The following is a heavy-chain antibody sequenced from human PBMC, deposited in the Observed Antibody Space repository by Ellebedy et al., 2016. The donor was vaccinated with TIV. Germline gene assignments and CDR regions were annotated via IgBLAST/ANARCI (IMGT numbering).Heavy chain of an antibody. CDR2: ICSSSSTI. D-gene: IGHD4-17*01. J-gene: IGHJ4*02. V-gene: IGHV3-48*04. CDR3: ARAGDYNLLSPDGGY. CDR1: GFNFAEYA. Sequence: GESLKISCAASGFNFAEYALHWVLQVPGKGLAWVSYICSSSSTIYSADSVKGRFTVSRDNAKDSLYLQMDSLRADDTAVYYCARAGDYNLLSPDGGYWGQGTLVTVSS.